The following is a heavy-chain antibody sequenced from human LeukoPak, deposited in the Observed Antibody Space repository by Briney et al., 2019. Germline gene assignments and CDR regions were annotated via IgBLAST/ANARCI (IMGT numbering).Heavy chain of an antibody. D-gene: IGHD3-22*01. V-gene: IGHV4-31*03. CDR2: IYYSRST. J-gene: IGHJ4*02. Sequence: PSETLSRTCTVSGGSISSGGYYSSWLRPPPAKVLVALGYIYYSRSTYYNPSLKSRVTISVDTSKNQFSLKLSSVTAADTAVYYCARGGYYDSSGAIDYWGQGTLVTVSS. CDR1: GGSISSGGYY. CDR3: ARGGYYDSSGAIDY.